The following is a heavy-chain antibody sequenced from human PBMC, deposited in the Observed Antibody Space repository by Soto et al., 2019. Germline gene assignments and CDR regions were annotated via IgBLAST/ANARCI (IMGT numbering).Heavy chain of an antibody. CDR1: GYSFTSYW. D-gene: IGHD3-10*01. CDR2: IYPGDSDT. CDR3: ARYQDPGRYGSGEFDP. Sequence: GESLKISCKGSGYSFTSYWIGWVRQMPGKGLEWMGIIYPGDSDTRYSPSFQGQVTISADKSISTAYLQWSSLKASDTAMYYYARYQDPGRYGSGEFDPWGQGTLVTVSS. J-gene: IGHJ5*02. V-gene: IGHV5-51*01.